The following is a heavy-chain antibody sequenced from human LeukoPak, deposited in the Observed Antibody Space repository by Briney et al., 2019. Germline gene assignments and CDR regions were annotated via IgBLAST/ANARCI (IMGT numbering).Heavy chain of an antibody. Sequence: ASVKVSCKASGYTFTDYYIHWVRQAPGQGLEWMGWINPNSGGTNFTQKFQGRVTMTRDTSITTAYMELSSLRSDDTAMYYCARIDCSGGRCYAKINWYFDLWGRGTLVTVSS. CDR3: ARIDCSGGRCYAKINWYFDL. CDR1: GYTFTDYY. D-gene: IGHD2-15*01. V-gene: IGHV1-2*02. CDR2: INPNSGGT. J-gene: IGHJ2*01.